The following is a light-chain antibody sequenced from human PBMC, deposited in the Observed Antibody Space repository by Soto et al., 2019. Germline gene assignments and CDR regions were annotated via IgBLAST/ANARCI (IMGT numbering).Light chain of an antibody. CDR2: DVT. Sequence: QSVLIQPASVSGSPGHSITISCTGTSSDVGRYNLVSWYQHHPGKAPKVMIYDVTNRPSGVSHRFSGSKSGNTASLPISGFQVEDEADYYCSSRSSISARVLGTGTNLTDL. CDR1: SSDVGRYNL. V-gene: IGLV2-14*03. CDR3: SSRSSISARV. J-gene: IGLJ1*01.